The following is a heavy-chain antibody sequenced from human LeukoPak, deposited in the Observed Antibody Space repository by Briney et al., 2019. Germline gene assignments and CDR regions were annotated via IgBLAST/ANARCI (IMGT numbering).Heavy chain of an antibody. J-gene: IGHJ6*02. CDR2: IYYSGST. CDR1: GGSISSYY. D-gene: IGHD2-2*02. V-gene: IGHV4-59*01. CDR3: ARGRYCSSTSCYSFPYYYYGMDV. Sequence: RHSETLSLTCTVSGGSISSYYWSWIRQPPGKGLEWIGYIYYSGSTNYNPSLKSRVTISVDTSKNQFSLKLSSVTAADTAVYYCARGRYCSSTSCYSFPYYYYGMDVWGQGTTVTVSS.